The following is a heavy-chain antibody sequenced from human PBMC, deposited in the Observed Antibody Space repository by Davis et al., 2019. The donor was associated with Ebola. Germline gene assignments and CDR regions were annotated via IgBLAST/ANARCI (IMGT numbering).Heavy chain of an antibody. V-gene: IGHV3-48*01. D-gene: IGHD4-17*01. J-gene: IGHJ6*02. Sequence: GGSLRLSCAASGFTFSSYSMNWVRQAPGKGLEWVSYISSSSSTIYYADSVKGRFTISRDNAKNSLYLQMNSLRAEDTAVYYCAKDLASYGVDALYYYYYGMDVWGQGTTVTVSS. CDR1: GFTFSSYS. CDR3: AKDLASYGVDALYYYYYGMDV. CDR2: ISSSSSTI.